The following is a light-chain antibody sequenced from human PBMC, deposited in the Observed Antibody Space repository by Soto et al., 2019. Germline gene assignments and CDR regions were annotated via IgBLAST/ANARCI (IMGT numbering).Light chain of an antibody. Sequence: DIQMTQSPSSLSASVGDRVNITCRASQSISSYLNWYQQKPGKAPNLLIYAASSLQSGVPSRFSGSGSGTDFTLTISCLQPEDFAAYYCQQTYTTPFTFGRGTKVDVK. CDR1: QSISSY. J-gene: IGKJ3*01. CDR3: QQTYTTPFT. V-gene: IGKV1-39*01. CDR2: AAS.